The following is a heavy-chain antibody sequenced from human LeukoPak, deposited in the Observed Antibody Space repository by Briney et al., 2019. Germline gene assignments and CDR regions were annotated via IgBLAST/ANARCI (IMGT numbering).Heavy chain of an antibody. Sequence: LSLTCTVSGGSISSYYWSWIRQPPGKGLEWVSYISSSGSTIYYADSVKGRFTISRDNAKNSLYLQMNSLRAEDTAVYYCARDKGLLFDYWGQGTLVTVSS. D-gene: IGHD1-26*01. J-gene: IGHJ4*02. CDR3: ARDKGLLFDY. CDR1: GGSISSYY. V-gene: IGHV3-11*04. CDR2: ISSSGSTI.